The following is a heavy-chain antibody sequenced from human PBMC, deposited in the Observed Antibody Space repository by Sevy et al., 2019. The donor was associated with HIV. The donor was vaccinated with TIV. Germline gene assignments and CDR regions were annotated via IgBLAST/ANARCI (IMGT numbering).Heavy chain of an antibody. Sequence: ASVKVSCQTSGYIFANHDINWMRQATGQGPEWLGWINPKSGNTGSPQSFQGRVTMTMDSSINTAYMELSNLRSEDTAVYYCVRNSRETGDFDYWGLGTLVTVSS. CDR1: GYIFANHD. CDR3: VRNSRETGDFDY. J-gene: IGHJ4*02. CDR2: INPKSGNT. V-gene: IGHV1-8*02. D-gene: IGHD7-27*01.